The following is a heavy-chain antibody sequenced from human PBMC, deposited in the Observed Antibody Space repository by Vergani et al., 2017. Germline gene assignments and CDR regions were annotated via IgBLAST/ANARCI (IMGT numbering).Heavy chain of an antibody. CDR3: AKDQRSIISGSYSGY. V-gene: IGHV3-23*01. D-gene: IGHD1-26*01. CDR1: GFTFSSYA. J-gene: IGHJ4*02. CDR2: ISGSGGST. Sequence: EVQLLESGGGLVQPGGSLRLSCAASGFTFSSYAMSWVRQAPGKGLEWVSAISGSGGSTYYADSVKGRFTIARDNSKNTLYLQMNSLRAEDTAVYYCAKDQRSIISGSYSGYWGQGTLVTVSS.